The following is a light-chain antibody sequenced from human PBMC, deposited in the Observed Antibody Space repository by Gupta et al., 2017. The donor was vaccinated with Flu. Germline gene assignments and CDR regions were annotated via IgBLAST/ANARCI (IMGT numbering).Light chain of an antibody. V-gene: IGLV2-23*02. J-gene: IGLJ3*02. CDR2: EVT. CDR3: CSPEGSSTCRV. Sequence: TTIPSTGSTSDIGSYNLFSWYQKYHGQATNRLLGEVTKRPPGVLNRLSASKSANTASLTIPGLQAEDEAYYYCCSPEGSSTCRVFGGGTKLTVL. CDR1: TSDIGSYNL.